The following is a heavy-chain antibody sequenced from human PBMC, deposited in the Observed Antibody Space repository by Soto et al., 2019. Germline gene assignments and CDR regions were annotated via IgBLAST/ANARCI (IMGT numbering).Heavy chain of an antibody. CDR1: GYTFTSYD. CDR3: ARDYGGNPRSPHGMDV. CDR2: MNPNGGNT. Sequence: ASVKVSCKASGYTFTSYDINWVRQATGQGLEWMGWMNPNGGNTGYAQKFQGRVTMTRNTSISTAYMELSSLRSEDAAVYYCARDYGGNPRSPHGMDVWGQGTTVTVSS. J-gene: IGHJ6*02. V-gene: IGHV1-8*01. D-gene: IGHD4-17*01.